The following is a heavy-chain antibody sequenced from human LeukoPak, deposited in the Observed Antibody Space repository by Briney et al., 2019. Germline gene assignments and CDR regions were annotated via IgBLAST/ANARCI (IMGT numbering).Heavy chain of an antibody. Sequence: GGSLRLSCAASGFTFSSYWMHWVRQAPGKGLVWVSRINSDGSSTSYADSVKGRFTISRDNSKNTLYLQMNSLRAEDTAVYYCANSRGMAYSSSIDYWGQGTLVTVSS. CDR3: ANSRGMAYSSSIDY. CDR1: GFTFSSYW. CDR2: INSDGSST. J-gene: IGHJ4*02. V-gene: IGHV3-74*01. D-gene: IGHD6-6*01.